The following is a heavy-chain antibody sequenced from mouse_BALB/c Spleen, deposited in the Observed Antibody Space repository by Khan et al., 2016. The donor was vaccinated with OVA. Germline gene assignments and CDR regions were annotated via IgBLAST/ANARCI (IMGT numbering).Heavy chain of an antibody. J-gene: IGHJ2*01. V-gene: IGHV1-39*01. Sequence: VQLQQSGPELEKPGASVKISCKASGYSFTGYNMNWVKQSNGKSLEWIGNIDPYYGGATYNQKFKGKATLTVDKSSSTAYMQLKSLTSEDSAVYSSTKGYGNYVRYCFDYWGQGTTLTVSS. CDR3: TKGYGNYVRYCFDY. CDR1: GYSFTGYN. CDR2: IDPYYGGA. D-gene: IGHD2-10*02.